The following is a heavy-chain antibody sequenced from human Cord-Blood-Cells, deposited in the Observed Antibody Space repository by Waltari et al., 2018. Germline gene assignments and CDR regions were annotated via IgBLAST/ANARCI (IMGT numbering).Heavy chain of an antibody. Sequence: QVQLVESGGGVVQPGRSLRLPCAASGFTSSSYAMHWVRPAPGKGLEWVAVISYDGSNKYYADSVKGRFTISRDNSKNTLYLQMNSLRAEDTAVYYCARVPTGKYDYWGQGTLVTVSS. CDR2: ISYDGSNK. CDR3: ARVPTGKYDY. V-gene: IGHV3-30-3*01. CDR1: GFTSSSYA. D-gene: IGHD1-1*01. J-gene: IGHJ4*02.